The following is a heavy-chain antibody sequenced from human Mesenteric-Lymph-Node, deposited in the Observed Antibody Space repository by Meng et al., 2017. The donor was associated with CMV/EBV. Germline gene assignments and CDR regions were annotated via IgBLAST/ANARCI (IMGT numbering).Heavy chain of an antibody. CDR3: ARDFGSSSWSFDY. Sequence: CKASGGTFSSYAISWVRQAPGQGLEWMGGIIPIFGTANYAQKFQGRVTITADESTSTAYMELSSLRSEDTAVYYCARDFGSSSWSFDYWGQGTLVTVS. J-gene: IGHJ4*02. CDR2: IIPIFGTA. CDR1: GGTFSSYA. V-gene: IGHV1-69*01. D-gene: IGHD6-13*01.